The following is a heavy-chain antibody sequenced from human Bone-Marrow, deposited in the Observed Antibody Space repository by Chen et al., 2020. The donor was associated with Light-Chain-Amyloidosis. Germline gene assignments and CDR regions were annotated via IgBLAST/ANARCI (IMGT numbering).Heavy chain of an antibody. Sequence: QVQLVESGGGVVQPGRSLRLSCAASGFTFSSYGMHWVRQAPGKGLEWVAVISYDGSNKYYADSVKGRFTISRDNSKNTLYLQMNSLRAEDTAVYYCAKGEGIAVAGTDYYYYYGMDVWGQGTTVTVSS. CDR3: AKGEGIAVAGTDYYYYYGMDV. CDR2: ISYDGSNK. J-gene: IGHJ6*02. V-gene: IGHV3-30*18. D-gene: IGHD6-19*01. CDR1: GFTFSSYG.